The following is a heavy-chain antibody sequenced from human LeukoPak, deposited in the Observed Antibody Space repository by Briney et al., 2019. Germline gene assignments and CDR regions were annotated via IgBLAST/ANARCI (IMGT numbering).Heavy chain of an antibody. CDR1: GFTISSYG. CDR2: IRYDGINK. V-gene: IGHV3-30*02. Sequence: PGGSLRLSCAASGFTISSYGMHWVRQAPGKGLEWVAFIRYDGINKYYADSVKGRFTISRDNSKNTLYLQMNSLRAEDTAVYYCAGRRGYSYGLHFDYWGQGTLVTVSS. J-gene: IGHJ4*02. D-gene: IGHD5-18*01. CDR3: AGRRGYSYGLHFDY.